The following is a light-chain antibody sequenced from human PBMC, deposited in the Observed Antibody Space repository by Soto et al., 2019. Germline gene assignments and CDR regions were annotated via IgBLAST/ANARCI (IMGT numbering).Light chain of an antibody. J-gene: IGKJ4*01. CDR3: QQSYSTPPS. Sequence: DIQMTQSPSSLSASVGDRVTITCRASQSISSYLNWYQQKPGKAPKLLSYAASSLQSGVPSRFSVSGSRTDFTLTISSLQPEDFATYYCQQSYSTPPSFGGGTKVAI. CDR1: QSISSY. V-gene: IGKV1-39*01. CDR2: AAS.